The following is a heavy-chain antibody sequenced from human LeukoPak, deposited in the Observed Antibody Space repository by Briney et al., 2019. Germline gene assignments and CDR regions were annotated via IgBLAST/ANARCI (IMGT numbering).Heavy chain of an antibody. Sequence: PETPCLTCTVSGGSISSSSYYWGWIRQPPGKGLEWIGSIYYSGSTYYNPSLKSRVTISVDTSKNQFSLRLSSVTAADTAVYSCARHLAYGGNSIFDYWGQETLV. D-gene: IGHD4-23*01. J-gene: IGHJ4*02. CDR2: IYYSGST. CDR3: ARHLAYGGNSIFDY. V-gene: IGHV4-39*01. CDR1: GGSISSSSYY.